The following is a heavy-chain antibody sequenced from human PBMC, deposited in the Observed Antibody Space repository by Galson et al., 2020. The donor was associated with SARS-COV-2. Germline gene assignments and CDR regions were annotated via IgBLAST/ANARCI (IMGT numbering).Heavy chain of an antibody. Sequence: ASVTVSCKASGYTFASQGISWVRQAPGQGPAWMGWITAYNENTVFAQKFQGRLTLATDTSTGTVYMELRSLRSDDTALYYCSRHYFGSGSFYNPSSLAFWGQGTLVTVYS. V-gene: IGHV1-18*01. J-gene: IGHJ4*02. D-gene: IGHD3-10*01. CDR1: GYTFASQG. CDR2: ITAYNENT. CDR3: SRHYFGSGSFYNPSSLAF.